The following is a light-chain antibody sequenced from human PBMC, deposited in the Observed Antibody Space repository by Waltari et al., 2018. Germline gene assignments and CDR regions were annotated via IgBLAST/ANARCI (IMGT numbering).Light chain of an antibody. V-gene: IGKV3-15*01. J-gene: IGKJ4*01. CDR2: GAS. CDR3: QQYNLWPLT. Sequence: EIVMTQSPGTLSVSPGERATLSCRASQTISTNLAWYQQKPGQAPRLLIFGASPRATVIPARFSGSGSGTEFTLTISSLQSEDFAIYYCQQYNLWPLTFGGGTTVEI. CDR1: QTISTN.